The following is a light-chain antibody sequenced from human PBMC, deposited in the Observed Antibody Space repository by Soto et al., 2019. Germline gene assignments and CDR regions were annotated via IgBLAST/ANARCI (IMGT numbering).Light chain of an antibody. V-gene: IGLV1-44*01. CDR3: AAWDDSLNGEV. CDR1: SSNIGSNT. Sequence: QSVLTQPPSASGTPGQRVTISCSGSSSNIGSNTVNWYQHLPGTAPKLLMYSNNQRPSGVSDRFSGSKSGTSASLAISGLQSDDAADYFCAAWDDSLNGEVFGGGTKLTVL. CDR2: SNN. J-gene: IGLJ2*01.